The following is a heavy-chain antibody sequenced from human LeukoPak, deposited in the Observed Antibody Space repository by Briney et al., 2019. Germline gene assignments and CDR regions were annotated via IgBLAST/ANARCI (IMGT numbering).Heavy chain of an antibody. J-gene: IGHJ4*02. Sequence: GGSLRPSCAASGFTFSSYWMLWVRQAPGKGLVWVSHINTDGSSTTYADSVKGRLTISRDNAKNTLYLQMNSLRAEDTAVYYCVRLRRNSDTSGYYYYFDFWGQGTLVTVSS. V-gene: IGHV3-74*01. CDR3: VRLRRNSDTSGYYYYFDF. CDR2: INTDGSST. CDR1: GFTFSSYW. D-gene: IGHD3-22*01.